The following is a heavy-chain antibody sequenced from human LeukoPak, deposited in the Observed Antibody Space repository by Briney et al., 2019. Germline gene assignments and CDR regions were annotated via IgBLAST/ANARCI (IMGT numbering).Heavy chain of an antibody. D-gene: IGHD2-8*02. Sequence: GGSLRLSCAASGFTIGGFAMTWVRQAPGKGLEWVSSIGSDYKTHYSESVKGRFAISRDNSQSTVFLQMNSLRAEDTALYYCVRRVFGQCGTGSCPNDYWGQGTLVTVSS. CDR1: GFTIGGFA. J-gene: IGHJ4*02. CDR2: IGSDYKT. CDR3: VRRVFGQCGTGSCPNDY. V-gene: IGHV3-23*01.